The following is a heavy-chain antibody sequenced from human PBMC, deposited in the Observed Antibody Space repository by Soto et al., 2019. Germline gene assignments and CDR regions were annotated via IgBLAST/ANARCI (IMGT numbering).Heavy chain of an antibody. CDR3: ARDDREHTKSPEPDH. CDR2: IYYSGSA. D-gene: IGHD1-26*01. V-gene: IGHV4-59*01. CDR1: GGSISTYY. J-gene: IGHJ4*02. Sequence: LSLTCTVSGGSISTYYWNWIRQPPGKGLESIGYIYYSGSANYSPSLKSRVTISVDTSKNEFSLKLSFVTAADTAIYYCARDDREHTKSPEPDHWGQGTLVTV.